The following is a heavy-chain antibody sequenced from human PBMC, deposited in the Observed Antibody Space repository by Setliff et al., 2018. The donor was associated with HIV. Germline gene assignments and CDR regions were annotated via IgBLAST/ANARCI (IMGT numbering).Heavy chain of an antibody. CDR2: IYNGGGT. V-gene: IGHV3-66*01. D-gene: IGHD3-3*01. Sequence: GGSLRLSCVASGFTVSRAYMSWVRQGAGKGLECVAVIYNGGGTDYSDSVKGRFSISRDNSKNILHLQMNRLRVDDTAVYYCATFNFWTGSLVDYYYHGEDVWGQGTTVTV. CDR3: ATFNFWTGSLVDYYYHGEDV. J-gene: IGHJ6*02. CDR1: GFTVSRAY.